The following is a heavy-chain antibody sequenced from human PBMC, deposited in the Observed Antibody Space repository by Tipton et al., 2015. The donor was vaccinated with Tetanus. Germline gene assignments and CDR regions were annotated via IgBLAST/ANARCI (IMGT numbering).Heavy chain of an antibody. J-gene: IGHJ2*01. CDR3: ARRLGPYTGDQIWHFDL. CDR2: IYPGDSDT. CDR1: GYNFTIYW. V-gene: IGHV5-51*01. D-gene: IGHD7-27*01. Sequence: QLVQSGAEVKKPGESLKISCKPSGYNFTIYWIGWVRQMPGKGLEWMGIIYPGDSDTTYSPSFQGQVTISADRSISTAYLQWSSLKASDAAVFFCARRLGPYTGDQIWHFDLWGRGTLVTVSS.